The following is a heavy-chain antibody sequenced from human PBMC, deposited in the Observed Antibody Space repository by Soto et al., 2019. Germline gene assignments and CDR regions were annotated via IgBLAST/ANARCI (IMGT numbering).Heavy chain of an antibody. V-gene: IGHV2-5*02. CDR2: IYWDDAK. J-gene: IGHJ4*02. CDR3: APKGGGDRILDY. CDR1: GFSLSTSGVG. D-gene: IGHD3-16*01. Sequence: QITLKESGPTLVKPTQTLTLTCTFSGFSLSTSGVGVGWIRQPPGKAPEWLAVIYWDDAKEYSPSLKSRLTLTKANSKNLVAPTMTILDPGDTDTSVRAPKGGGDRILDYWGQGTLVTVSS.